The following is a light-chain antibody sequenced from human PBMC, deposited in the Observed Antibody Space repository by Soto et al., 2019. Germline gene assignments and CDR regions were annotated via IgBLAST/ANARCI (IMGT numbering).Light chain of an antibody. Sequence: EIVLTQSPGTLSLSPGERATLSCRASQSVSSSYLAWDQQKPGQAPRLLIYGASSRATGIPDRFSGSGSGTDFTLYISRREPEDFAVYYCHQYGTLYTFGQGTKLEIK. CDR3: HQYGTLYT. J-gene: IGKJ2*01. CDR1: QSVSSSY. CDR2: GAS. V-gene: IGKV3-20*01.